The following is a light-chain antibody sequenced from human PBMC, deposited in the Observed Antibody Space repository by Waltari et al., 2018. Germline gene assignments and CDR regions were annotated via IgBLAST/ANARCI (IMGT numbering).Light chain of an antibody. CDR3: MQGTHWPYT. V-gene: IGKV2-30*02. CDR1: QSLVHGGGNTY. CDR2: KVS. Sequence: DAVLTQSPLSLPATLGQPASISCKSSQSLVHGGGNTYLNWFQQRPGQSPGRLVYKVSTRDSGVPGRFSGSGSGTDFSLKISRVEAEDFGVYYCMQGTHWPYTFGQGTRLEIK. J-gene: IGKJ5*01.